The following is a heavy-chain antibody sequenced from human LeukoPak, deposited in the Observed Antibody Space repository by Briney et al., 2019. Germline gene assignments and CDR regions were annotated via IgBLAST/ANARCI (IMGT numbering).Heavy chain of an antibody. CDR2: ISGNGDKI. V-gene: IGHV3-23*01. CDR3: AKSQINIVVVVAATGDWFDP. D-gene: IGHD2-15*01. Sequence: PGGSLRLSCAASGFTFRNYAMSWVRQAPGKGLEWVSGISGNGDKIYYADSVKGRFTISRDNSKNTLYLQMNSLRAEDTAVYYCAKSQINIVVVVAATGDWFDPWGQGTLVTVSS. J-gene: IGHJ5*02. CDR1: GFTFRNYA.